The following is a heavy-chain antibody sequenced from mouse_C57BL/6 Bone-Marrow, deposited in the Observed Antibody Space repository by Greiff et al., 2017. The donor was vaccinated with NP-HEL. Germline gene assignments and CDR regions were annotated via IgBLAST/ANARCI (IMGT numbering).Heavy chain of an antibody. Sequence: EVQLQQSGPELVKPGASVKISCKASGYTFTDYYMNWVKQSHGKSLEWIGDINPNNGGTSYNQKFKGKATLTVDKSSSTAYMELRSLTSEDSAVYYCARRFTTVVATPMDYWGQGTSVTVSS. CDR2: INPNNGGT. J-gene: IGHJ4*01. CDR3: ARRFTTVVATPMDY. V-gene: IGHV1-26*01. D-gene: IGHD1-1*01. CDR1: GYTFTDYY.